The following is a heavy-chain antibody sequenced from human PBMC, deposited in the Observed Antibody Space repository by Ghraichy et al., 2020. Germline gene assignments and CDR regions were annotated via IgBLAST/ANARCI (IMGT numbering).Heavy chain of an antibody. J-gene: IGHJ6*02. D-gene: IGHD5-24*01. V-gene: IGHV4-39*07. CDR2: SYFSGTT. Sequence: GSLRLSCTVSGGSISTTSNYWGWIRQPPGKGLEWIGSSYFSGTTYYNPSLKSRVTVSVDTSKNQFSLRLSSVTAADTAVYYCVRQMLATIRSHFYGMDVWGQGTTVTVSS. CDR3: VRQMLATIRSHFYGMDV. CDR1: GGSISTTSNY.